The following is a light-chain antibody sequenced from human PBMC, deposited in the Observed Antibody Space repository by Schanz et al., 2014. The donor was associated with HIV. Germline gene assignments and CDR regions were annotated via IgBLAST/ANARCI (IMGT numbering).Light chain of an antibody. V-gene: IGKV3D-20*02. CDR2: DAS. Sequence: EIVMTQSPATLSVSPGERATLSCRASQSVRSNLAWYQQKPGQAPRLLISDASRRATGIPARVSGSGSGTDFTLTISRLEPEDFAVYYCQQRSTWPYTFGQGTKLEIK. CDR1: QSVRSN. J-gene: IGKJ2*01. CDR3: QQRSTWPYT.